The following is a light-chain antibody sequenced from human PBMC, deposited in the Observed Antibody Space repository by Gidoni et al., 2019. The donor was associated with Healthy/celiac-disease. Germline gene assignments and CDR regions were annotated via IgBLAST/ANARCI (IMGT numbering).Light chain of an antibody. J-gene: IGKJ1*01. V-gene: IGKV1-39*01. Sequence: DLHMTQSPSSLSASVGDRVTITCRASQSISSYLNWYQQKPGKAPKLLIYAASSLQSGVPSRFSGSGSGTDFTLTISSLQPEDFATYYCQQSYSTPVGFGQGTKVEIK. CDR2: AAS. CDR1: QSISSY. CDR3: QQSYSTPVG.